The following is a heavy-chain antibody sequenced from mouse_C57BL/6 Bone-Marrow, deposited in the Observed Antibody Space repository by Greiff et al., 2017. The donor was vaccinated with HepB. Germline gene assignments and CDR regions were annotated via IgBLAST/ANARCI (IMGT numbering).Heavy chain of an antibody. D-gene: IGHD2-3*01. V-gene: IGHV6-3*01. CDR3: TEDDGYSLYAMDY. CDR2: IRLKSDNYAT. J-gene: IGHJ4*01. Sequence: EVQLVESGGGLVQPGGSMKLSCVASGFTFSNYWMNWVRQSPEKGLEWVAQIRLKSDNYATHYAESVKGRFTISRDDSKSSVYLQMNNLRAEDTGIYYCTEDDGYSLYAMDYWGQGTSVTVSS. CDR1: GFTFSNYW.